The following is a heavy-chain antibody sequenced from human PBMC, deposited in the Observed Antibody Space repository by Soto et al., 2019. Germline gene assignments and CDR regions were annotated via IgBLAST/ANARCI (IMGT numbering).Heavy chain of an antibody. CDR2: IIPILGIA. D-gene: IGHD2-15*01. CDR3: ARDTLNPLGYCSGGSCYLGAFDI. J-gene: IGHJ3*02. V-gene: IGHV1-69*04. CDR1: GGTFSSYT. Sequence: SVKVSCKASGGTFSSYTISWVRQAPGQGLEWMGRIIPILGIANYAQKFQGRVTITADKSTSTAYMELSSLRSEDTAVYYCARDTLNPLGYCSGGSCYLGAFDIWGQGTMVTVSS.